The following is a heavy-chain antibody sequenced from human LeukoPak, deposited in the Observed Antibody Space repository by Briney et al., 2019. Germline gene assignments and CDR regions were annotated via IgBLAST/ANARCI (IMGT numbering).Heavy chain of an antibody. V-gene: IGHV4-59*08. J-gene: IGHJ3*02. CDR1: GGSISTYY. CDR2: VYSSGHT. CDR3: ARHPFSDGFDI. Sequence: SETLSLTCTVSGGSISTYYWSWIRQPPGKGLEWIAYVYSSGHTNYNPSLKGRVTISVDTSKNQFSLKVNSVTAADTAVYYCARHPFSDGFDIWGQGTMVTVSS.